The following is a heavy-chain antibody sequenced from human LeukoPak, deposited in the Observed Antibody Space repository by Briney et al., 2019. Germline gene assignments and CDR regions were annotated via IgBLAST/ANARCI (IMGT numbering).Heavy chain of an antibody. CDR2: ISAYNGNT. CDR1: GYTFTSYG. Sequence: ASVKVSCKASGYTFTSYGISWVRQAPGQGLEWMGWISAYNGNTNYAQKLQGRVTMTTDTSTSTAYMELRSLRSDDTAVYYCASSEGDYYDSSGFDPWGQGTLVTVSS. V-gene: IGHV1-18*01. J-gene: IGHJ5*02. D-gene: IGHD3-22*01. CDR3: ASSEGDYYDSSGFDP.